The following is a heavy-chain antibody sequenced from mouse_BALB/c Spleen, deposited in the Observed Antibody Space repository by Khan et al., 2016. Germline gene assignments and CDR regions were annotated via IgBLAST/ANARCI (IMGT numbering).Heavy chain of an antibody. CDR2: IDPYDSDT. CDR1: GHPFTTYW. CDR3: ASGSKDFDY. J-gene: IGHJ2*01. V-gene: IGHV1-74*01. Sequence: QVQLQQPGAELVRPGASVKLSCKASGHPFTTYWMNWFKQRPEQGLEWIGRIDPYDSDTHYDPKFKDKAILTVDKSSSTAFMQLSSLTSEDSAVYYSASGSKDFDYWGPGTTLTVSS.